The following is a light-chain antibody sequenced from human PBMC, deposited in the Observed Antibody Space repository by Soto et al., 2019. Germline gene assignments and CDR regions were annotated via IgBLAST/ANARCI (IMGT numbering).Light chain of an antibody. CDR3: QQYNNWPL. CDR1: QSVSSN. Sequence: EIVLTQSPATLSVSPGERATLSCRASQSVSSNLSWYQQKLGQAPRLLIYGASTRTTGIPARFSGSGSGTEFTLTISRLQSEDFAVYYCQQYNNWPLFGGGTKVEI. CDR2: GAS. J-gene: IGKJ4*01. V-gene: IGKV3-15*01.